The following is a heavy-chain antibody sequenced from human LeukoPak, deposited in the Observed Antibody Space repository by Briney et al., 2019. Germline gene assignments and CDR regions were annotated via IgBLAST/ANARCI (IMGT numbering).Heavy chain of an antibody. D-gene: IGHD3-22*01. Sequence: GGSLRLSCAASGFTVSNNYMSWVRQAPGKGLEWVSRINSDGINTSYADSVKGRFTISRDNAKNTLNLQMNSLRAEDTAVYYCARDLGQYYDTSDNWFDPWGQGTLVTVSS. V-gene: IGHV3-74*01. CDR3: ARDLGQYYDTSDNWFDP. CDR2: INSDGINT. CDR1: GFTVSNNY. J-gene: IGHJ5*02.